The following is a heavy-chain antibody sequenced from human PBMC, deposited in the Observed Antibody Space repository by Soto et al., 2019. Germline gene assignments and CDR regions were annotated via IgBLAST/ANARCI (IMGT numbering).Heavy chain of an antibody. V-gene: IGHV3-30*18. J-gene: IGHJ6*02. Sequence: QVQLVESGGGVAQPGRSLRLSCAASGFTFSSYGMHWVRQAPGKGLEWVAVISYDGSNKYYADSVKGRFTISRDNSKNTLYLQMNSLRAEDTAVYYCAKDNSGAHYYYGMDVWGQGTTVTVSS. D-gene: IGHD1-26*01. CDR2: ISYDGSNK. CDR1: GFTFSSYG. CDR3: AKDNSGAHYYYGMDV.